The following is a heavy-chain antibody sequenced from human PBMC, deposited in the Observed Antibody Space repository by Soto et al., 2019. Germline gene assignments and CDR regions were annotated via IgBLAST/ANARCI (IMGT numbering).Heavy chain of an antibody. J-gene: IGHJ4*02. CDR3: AKDSSYSSSLDY. D-gene: IGHD6-13*01. Sequence: QVQLVESGGGVVQPGRSLRLSCAASGFTFSSYGMHWVRQAPGKGLEWVVVISYDGSNKYYADSVKGRFTISRDNSKNTLYLQMNSLRAEDTAVYYCAKDSSYSSSLDYWGQGTLVTVSS. CDR2: ISYDGSNK. CDR1: GFTFSSYG. V-gene: IGHV3-30*18.